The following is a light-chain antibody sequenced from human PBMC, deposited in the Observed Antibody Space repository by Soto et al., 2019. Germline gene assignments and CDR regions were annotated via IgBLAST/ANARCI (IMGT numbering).Light chain of an antibody. J-gene: IGKJ1*01. CDR1: QSVSSN. CDR2: GAS. V-gene: IGKV3-20*01. Sequence: EMVMTQSPATLSVSPVERATLSCMASQSVSSNLAWYQQKPGQAPRLLIYGASSRATGTSDRFSGSGSGTDFTLTISRLEPEDFAVYYCQQYGSSPRTFGQGTKVDIK. CDR3: QQYGSSPRT.